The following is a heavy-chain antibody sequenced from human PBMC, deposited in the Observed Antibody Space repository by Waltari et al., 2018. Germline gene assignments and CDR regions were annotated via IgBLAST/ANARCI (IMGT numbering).Heavy chain of an antibody. CDR1: GFTFSSYR. J-gene: IGHJ5*02. CDR2: INADGGST. D-gene: IGHD2-2*01. V-gene: IGHV3-74*01. CDR3: TRSRYCSTTTCQVDWFDP. Sequence: EVQLVESGGGLVQPGGSLRLSCAASGFTFSSYRMHWVRQAPGKGLVWVSRINADGGSTSYADSVKGRFTISRDNANNTLYLQMNSLRAEDTAVYYCTRSRYCSTTTCQVDWFDPWGQGTLVTVSS.